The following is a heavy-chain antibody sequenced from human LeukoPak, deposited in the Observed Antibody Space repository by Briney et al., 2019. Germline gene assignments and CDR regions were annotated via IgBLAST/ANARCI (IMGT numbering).Heavy chain of an antibody. V-gene: IGHV3-33*01. Sequence: QPGGSLRLSCAASGFTFSNYGMHWVRQAPGKGLEWVAVIWYEGSNEYYADSVQGRFTISRDNSKNTLYLQMNSLRAEDTAVYYCASSREYCSSPSCYPDAFDIWGQGTMVTVPS. J-gene: IGHJ3*02. D-gene: IGHD2-2*01. CDR1: GFTFSNYG. CDR3: ASSREYCSSPSCYPDAFDI. CDR2: IWYEGSNE.